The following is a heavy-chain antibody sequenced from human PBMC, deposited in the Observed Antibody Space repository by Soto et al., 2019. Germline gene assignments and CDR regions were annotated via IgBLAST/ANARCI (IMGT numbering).Heavy chain of an antibody. J-gene: IGHJ4*02. V-gene: IGHV3-33*01. Sequence: QVQLVESGGGVVQPGGSLRLSCATSGFTFSDSGMHWVRQAPGKGLEWVAVIWSDGSDKSYADSVEGRFTISRDNSKNKLFLQMSSLRAEDTAVYYCVRRNRYSSSAGWGGGFDYWGQGTLVTVSS. CDR1: GFTFSDSG. CDR3: VRRNRYSSSAGWGGGFDY. CDR2: IWSDGSDK. D-gene: IGHD6-6*01.